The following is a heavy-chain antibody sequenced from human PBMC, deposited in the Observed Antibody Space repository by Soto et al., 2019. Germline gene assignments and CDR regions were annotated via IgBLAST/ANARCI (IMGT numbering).Heavy chain of an antibody. CDR3: ARSPPAYSSGWYGGTNWFDP. J-gene: IGHJ5*02. D-gene: IGHD6-19*01. V-gene: IGHV1-8*01. CDR1: GYTFTSYD. CDR2: MNPNSGNT. Sequence: ASVKVSCKASGYTFTSYDINWVRQATGQGLEWMGWMNPNSGNTGYAQKFQGRVTMTRNTSISTAYMELSSLRSEDTAVYYCARSPPAYSSGWYGGTNWFDPWGQGTLVTVS.